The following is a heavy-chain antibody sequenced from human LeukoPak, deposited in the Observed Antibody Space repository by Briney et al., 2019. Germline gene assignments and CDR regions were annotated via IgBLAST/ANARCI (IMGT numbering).Heavy chain of an antibody. CDR3: ARHVESLGAGFPFDS. CDR1: GDSISSRSYY. J-gene: IGHJ4*02. V-gene: IGHV4-39*01. CDR2: ISFNERT. D-gene: IGHD3-16*01. Sequence: SETLSLTCTVSGDSISSRSYYWGWIRQPPGKGLEWIGTISFNERTYYNPSLKSRVSISGDTSKNQFSLRLSSVTAADTAMYYCARHVESLGAGFPFDSWGQGTLVTVSS.